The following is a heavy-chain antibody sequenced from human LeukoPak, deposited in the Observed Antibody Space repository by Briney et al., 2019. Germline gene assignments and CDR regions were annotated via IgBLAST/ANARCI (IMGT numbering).Heavy chain of an antibody. D-gene: IGHD3-22*01. J-gene: IGHJ4*02. Sequence: GRSLRLSCAASGFTFSSYGMHWVRQAPGKGLEWVAVISYDGSNKYYADSVKGRFTISRDNSKNTLYLQMNSLRAEDTAVYYCARLPRKDYYDSSGYFDYWGQGTLVTVSS. V-gene: IGHV3-30*03. CDR3: ARLPRKDYYDSSGYFDY. CDR1: GFTFSSYG. CDR2: ISYDGSNK.